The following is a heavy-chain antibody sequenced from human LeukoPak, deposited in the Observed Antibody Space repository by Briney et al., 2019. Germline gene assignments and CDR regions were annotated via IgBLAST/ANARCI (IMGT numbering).Heavy chain of an antibody. CDR2: IYSGGST. CDR1: GFTFSGNY. V-gene: IGHV3-53*01. J-gene: IGHJ4*02. D-gene: IGHD6-13*01. Sequence: GGSLRLSCAASGFTFSGNYMSWVRQAPGKGLEWVSVIYSGGSTYYADSVKGRFTISRDNSKNTLYLQMNSLRAEDTAVYYCARGIAAAGTPYYDYWGQGTLVTVSS. CDR3: ARGIAAAGTPYYDY.